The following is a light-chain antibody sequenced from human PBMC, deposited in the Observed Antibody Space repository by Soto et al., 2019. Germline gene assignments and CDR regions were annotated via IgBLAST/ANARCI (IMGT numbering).Light chain of an antibody. V-gene: IGKV3-20*01. J-gene: IGKJ1*01. CDR3: QQYGTSPWT. CDR1: QSVSSGY. Sequence: LTQSPGTLSLSVGDRATLSCRASQSVSSGYLAWYQQRPGQPPRLLIYGASTRATGIPDRFSGSGSGTDFTLTISRLEPEDFAVYYCQQYGTSPWTFGQGTKVDI. CDR2: GAS.